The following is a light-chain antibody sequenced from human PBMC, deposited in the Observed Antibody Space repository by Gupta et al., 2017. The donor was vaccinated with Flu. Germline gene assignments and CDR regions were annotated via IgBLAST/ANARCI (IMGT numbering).Light chain of an antibody. J-gene: IGLJ3*02. CDR2: ENN. CDR3: GTWDSSLSDGQGV. Sequence: QSVLTQPPSVSAAPGQKVTIPCSGSSSNIGNNYVSWYQQLPGTAPKLLIYENNKRPSGIPDRFSGSKSGTSATLGITGLQTGDEADYYCGTWDSSLSDGQGVFGGGTKLTVL. V-gene: IGLV1-51*02. CDR1: SSNIGNNY.